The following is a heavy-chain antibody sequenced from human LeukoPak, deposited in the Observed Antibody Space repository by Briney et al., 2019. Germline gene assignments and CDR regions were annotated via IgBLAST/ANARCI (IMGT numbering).Heavy chain of an antibody. Sequence: VASVKVSCKASGGTFSSYAISWVRQAPGQGLEWMGGIIPIFGTANYAQKFQGRVTITADESTSTAYMELSSLRSEDTAVYYCARDLGSNYLRYYYYYGMDVWGQGTTVTVSS. CDR2: IIPIFGTA. J-gene: IGHJ6*02. CDR3: ARDLGSNYLRYYYYYGMDV. D-gene: IGHD4-11*01. V-gene: IGHV1-69*13. CDR1: GGTFSSYA.